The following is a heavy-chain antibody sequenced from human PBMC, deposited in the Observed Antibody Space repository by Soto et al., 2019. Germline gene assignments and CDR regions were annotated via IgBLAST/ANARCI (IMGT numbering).Heavy chain of an antibody. CDR1: GGSISSSNW. J-gene: IGHJ6*02. V-gene: IGHV4-4*02. CDR2: IYHSGST. CDR3: ARVSGSYYYGMDV. D-gene: IGHD1-26*01. Sequence: QLQLQESGPGLVKPSGNLSLTCAVSGGSISSSNWWSWVRQPPGKGLEWIGEIYHSGSTNYNPSRKSRVTISVDKSKNQFSLKLSSVTAADTAVYYCARVSGSYYYGMDVWGQGTTVTVSS.